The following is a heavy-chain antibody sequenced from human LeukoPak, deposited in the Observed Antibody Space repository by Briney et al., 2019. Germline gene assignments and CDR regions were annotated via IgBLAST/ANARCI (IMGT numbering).Heavy chain of an antibody. D-gene: IGHD3-3*01. J-gene: IGHJ6*03. Sequence: SETLSLTCTVSGGSISSYYWSWIRQPPGKGLEWIGYIYYSGSTNYNPSLKSRVTISVDTSKNQFSLKLSSVTAADTAVYYCARPHYDFWGVNYYYMDVWGKGTTVTVSS. V-gene: IGHV4-59*01. CDR2: IYYSGST. CDR3: ARPHYDFWGVNYYYMDV. CDR1: GGSISSYY.